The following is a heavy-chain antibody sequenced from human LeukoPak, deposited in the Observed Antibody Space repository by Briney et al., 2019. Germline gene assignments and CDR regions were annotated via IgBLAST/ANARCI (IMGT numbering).Heavy chain of an antibody. V-gene: IGHV4-39*07. CDR2: IYYIGST. J-gene: IGHJ6*03. CDR1: GDSISSSPYY. D-gene: IGHD5-18*01. CDR3: ARGCPMSNSYGYFVHVKSDYYYYYMDV. Sequence: PSETLSLTCTVSGDSISSSPYYWGWVRQPPGKGLEWIGSIYYIGSTHYNPSLKRRVTISVDTSKNQFSLKLSSVTAADTAVYYCARGCPMSNSYGYFVHVKSDYYYYYMDVWGKGTTVTVSS.